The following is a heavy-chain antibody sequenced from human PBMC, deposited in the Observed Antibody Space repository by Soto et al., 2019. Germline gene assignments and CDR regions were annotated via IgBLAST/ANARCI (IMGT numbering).Heavy chain of an antibody. D-gene: IGHD2-15*01. CDR1: GFTVSSNY. V-gene: IGHV3-53*04. CDR2: IYSGGST. J-gene: IGHJ6*03. CDR3: AIYPYCSGGSCYSHYYYYMDV. Sequence: GGSLRLSCAASGFTVSSNYMSWVRQAPGKGLDWVSVIYSGGSTYYADSVKGRFTISRHNSKNTLYLQMNSLRAEDTAVYYCAIYPYCSGGSCYSHYYYYMDVWGKGTTVTVSS.